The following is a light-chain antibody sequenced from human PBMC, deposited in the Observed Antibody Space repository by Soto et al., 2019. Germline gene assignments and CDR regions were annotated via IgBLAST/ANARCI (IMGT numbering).Light chain of an antibody. Sequence: EIVMTQSPATLSVSPGERATLSCRASQSFSSNLAWYQQKPGQAPRLLIYGASTRATGIPARLSGSGSGTEFTLTISSLQSEDFAVYYCQQYNNWPPMAFGQGTKVEIK. CDR1: QSFSSN. J-gene: IGKJ1*01. CDR2: GAS. V-gene: IGKV3-15*01. CDR3: QQYNNWPPMA.